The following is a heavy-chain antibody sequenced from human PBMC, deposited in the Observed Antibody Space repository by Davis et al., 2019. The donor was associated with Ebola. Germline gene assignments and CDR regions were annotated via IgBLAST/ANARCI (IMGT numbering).Heavy chain of an antibody. J-gene: IGHJ4*02. CDR1: GFIFSDYH. D-gene: IGHD6-19*01. Sequence: PGGSLRLSCAASGFIFSDYHMSWIRQAPGKGLQWVSHISSSGTTIYYADSVKGRFTISRDNADKSLYLQIDSLRAEDTGMYYCARESPVAGTGDYWGQGTLVTVSS. V-gene: IGHV3-11*01. CDR3: ARESPVAGTGDY. CDR2: ISSSGTTI.